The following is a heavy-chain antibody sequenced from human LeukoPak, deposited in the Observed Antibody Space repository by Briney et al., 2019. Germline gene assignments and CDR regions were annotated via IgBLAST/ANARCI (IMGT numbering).Heavy chain of an antibody. V-gene: IGHV4-59*01. CDR2: IYYSGYT. Sequence: PSETLSLTCTVSGGSISSYYWSWIRQPPGKGLEWIGCIYYSGYTNYKSSLKSRVTISVDTSKNQFSLKLSSVTAADTAVYYCARTTMVRGTYYMDVRGKGTTVTVSS. J-gene: IGHJ6*03. D-gene: IGHD3-10*01. CDR1: GGSISSYY. CDR3: ARTTMVRGTYYMDV.